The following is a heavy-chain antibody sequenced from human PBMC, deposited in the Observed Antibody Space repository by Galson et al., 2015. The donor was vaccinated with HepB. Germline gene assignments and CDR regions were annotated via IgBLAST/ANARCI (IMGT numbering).Heavy chain of an antibody. D-gene: IGHD3-3*01. CDR3: AREGGSGYPEND. Sequence: TLSLTCTVSGGSISSGGYYWRWIRQHPGKGLEWIGYIYYSGSTYYNPSLKSRVTISVDTSKNQFSLKLSSVTAADTAVYYCAREGGSGYPENDWGQGTLVTVSS. CDR1: GGSISSGGYY. J-gene: IGHJ4*02. V-gene: IGHV4-31*03. CDR2: IYYSGST.